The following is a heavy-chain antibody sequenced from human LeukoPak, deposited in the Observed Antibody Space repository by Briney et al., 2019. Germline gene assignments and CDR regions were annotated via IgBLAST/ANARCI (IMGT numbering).Heavy chain of an antibody. Sequence: GGSLRLSCAASGFTFSSYAMSWVRQAPGKGLEWVSAISGSGGSTYYADSVKGRYTISRDNSKNTLYLQMNNLRAEDSAVYYCAKHGEYCSGGSCYSHYYYGMDVWGQGTTVTVSS. CDR1: GFTFSSYA. D-gene: IGHD2-15*01. V-gene: IGHV3-23*01. J-gene: IGHJ6*02. CDR2: ISGSGGST. CDR3: AKHGEYCSGGSCYSHYYYGMDV.